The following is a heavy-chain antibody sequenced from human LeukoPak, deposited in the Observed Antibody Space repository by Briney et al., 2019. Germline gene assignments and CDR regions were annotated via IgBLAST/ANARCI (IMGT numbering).Heavy chain of an antibody. D-gene: IGHD5-24*01. CDR2: IYPGDSDT. V-gene: IGHV5-51*01. J-gene: IGHJ4*02. CDR3: ARLTEGDGYNQFDY. CDR1: GYSFTSYW. Sequence: GESLKISCKGSGYSFTSYWIGWVRQMPGKGLEWMGTIYPGDSDTRYSPSFQGHFTISADKSISTAYLQWSSLKASDTAMYYCARLTEGDGYNQFDYWGQGTLVTVSS.